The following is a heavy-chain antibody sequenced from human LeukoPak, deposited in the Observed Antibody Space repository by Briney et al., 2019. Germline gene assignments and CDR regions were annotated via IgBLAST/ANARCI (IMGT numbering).Heavy chain of an antibody. CDR2: ISSSSSCI. D-gene: IGHD6-19*01. Sequence: PGGSLRLSCAASEFTFSSYSMNWVRQAPGKGLEWVSSISSSSSCIYYADSVKGRFTISRDNAKSSLYLQMNSLRAEDTAVYYCARDVSPRYSSGWYGGAFDTWGQGTMVTESS. J-gene: IGHJ3*02. CDR3: ARDVSPRYSSGWYGGAFDT. CDR1: EFTFSSYS. V-gene: IGHV3-21*01.